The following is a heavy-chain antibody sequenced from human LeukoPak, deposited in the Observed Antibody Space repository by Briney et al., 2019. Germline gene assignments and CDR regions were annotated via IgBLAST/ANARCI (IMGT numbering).Heavy chain of an antibody. J-gene: IGHJ4*02. CDR2: ISSRGGST. CDR3: AKDRGNYPGDYFDY. Sequence: GGSLRLSCAASGFTFGSYAMSWVCQAPGKGLEWVSGISSRGGSTYYGDSVKGRFTISRDNSKNMLYMQMNSLRAEDTAVYYCAKDRGNYPGDYFDYWGQGTLVTVSS. D-gene: IGHD5-24*01. V-gene: IGHV3-23*01. CDR1: GFTFGSYA.